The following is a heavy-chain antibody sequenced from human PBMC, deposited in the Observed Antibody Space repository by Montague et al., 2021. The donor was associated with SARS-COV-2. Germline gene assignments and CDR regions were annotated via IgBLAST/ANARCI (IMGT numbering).Heavy chain of an antibody. V-gene: IGHV2-70*01. CDR3: ARSFSIFGVVIIPAYFDY. J-gene: IGHJ4*02. Sequence: PALVKPTQTLTLTCTFSGFSLSTSGMCVSWIRQPPGKALEWLALSDWXDDKYYSTSLKTRLTISKDTSKNQVVLTMTNMDPVDTATYYCARSFSIFGVVIIPAYFDYWGQGTLVTVSS. CDR2: SDWXDDK. CDR1: GFSLSTSGMC. D-gene: IGHD3-3*01.